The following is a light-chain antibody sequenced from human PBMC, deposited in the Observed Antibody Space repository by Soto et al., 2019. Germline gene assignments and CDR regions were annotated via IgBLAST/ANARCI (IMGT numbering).Light chain of an antibody. J-gene: IGKJ1*01. CDR1: QSVSSN. CDR2: AVS. V-gene: IGKV3-15*01. Sequence: EIVMTQSPATLSVSPGDSATLSCRASQSVSSNLAWYQQKPGQGPRLLIYAVSTRATGIPARFRGSGSGTEFTLTISNLQSEDFAVYYCQQYNNWPPCTFGQGTKVEIQ. CDR3: QQYNNWPPCT.